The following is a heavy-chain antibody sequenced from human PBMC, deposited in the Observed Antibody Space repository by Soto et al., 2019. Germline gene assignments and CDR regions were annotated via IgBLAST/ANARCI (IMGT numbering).Heavy chain of an antibody. Sequence: QVQLAQSGAEVKKPGSSVKVSCKASGGTFSSYAISWVRQAPGQGLEWMGGIIPIFGTANYAQKFQGRVTITADESTSTAYMELSSLRSEDTAVYYCAREGDYDILTGRPYYYGMDVWGQGTTVTVSS. J-gene: IGHJ6*02. CDR3: AREGDYDILTGRPYYYGMDV. D-gene: IGHD3-9*01. V-gene: IGHV1-69*01. CDR2: IIPIFGTA. CDR1: GGTFSSYA.